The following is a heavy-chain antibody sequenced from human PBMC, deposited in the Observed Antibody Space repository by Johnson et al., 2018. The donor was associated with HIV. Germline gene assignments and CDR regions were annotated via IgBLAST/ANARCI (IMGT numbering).Heavy chain of an antibody. J-gene: IGHJ3*02. V-gene: IGHV3-74*02. Sequence: VQLVESGGGVVQPGRSLRLSCAASGFTFSSYWMHWVRQAPGKGLVWVSRINSDGSNTKYADSVKGRFTISRDNAKNTLYLQMNSLRAEDTAVYYCARSGYGSGSTNDAFDIWGQGTKVTVSS. CDR3: ARSGYGSGSTNDAFDI. CDR2: INSDGSNT. CDR1: GFTFSSYW. D-gene: IGHD3-10*01.